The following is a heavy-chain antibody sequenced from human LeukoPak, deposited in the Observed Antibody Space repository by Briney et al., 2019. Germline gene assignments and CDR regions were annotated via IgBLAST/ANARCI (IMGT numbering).Heavy chain of an antibody. J-gene: IGHJ4*02. CDR2: ISGSGNSP. D-gene: IGHD3-10*01. CDR1: GFTFSTYA. CDR3: EKDNARLDYYGSGSYIEY. Sequence: PGGSLRLSCAASGFTFSTYAMSWVRQAPGKGLEWVSVISGSGNSPYYADSVKGRFTISRDNAKNSLYLQMNSLRAEDTALYYCEKDNARLDYYGSGSYIEYWGQGTLVTVSS. V-gene: IGHV3-23*01.